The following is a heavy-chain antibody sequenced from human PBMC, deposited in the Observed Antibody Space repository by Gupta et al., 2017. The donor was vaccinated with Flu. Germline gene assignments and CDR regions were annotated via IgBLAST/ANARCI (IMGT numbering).Heavy chain of an antibody. D-gene: IGHD3-3*01. CDR3: AKVFFEEYYDFWSGYSFHYYMDV. Sequence: QAPGKGLEWVSAISGSGGSTYYADSVKGRFTIPRDNSKNTLYLQMNSLRAEDTAVYYCAKVFFEEYYDFWSGYSFHYYMDVWGKGTTVTVSS. CDR2: ISGSGGST. V-gene: IGHV3-23*01. J-gene: IGHJ6*03.